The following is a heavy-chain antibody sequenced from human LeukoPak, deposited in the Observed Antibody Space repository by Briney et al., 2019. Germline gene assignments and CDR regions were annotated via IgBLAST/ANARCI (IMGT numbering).Heavy chain of an antibody. CDR1: GGSIDITNY. D-gene: IGHD2-2*01. V-gene: IGHV4-4*02. J-gene: IGHJ4*02. CDR2: ISHSGTT. CDR3: ARESRPFCPFAY. Sequence: SETLSLTCGVSGGSIDITNYWSWVRQAPGKGLEWIGEISHSGTTNYNPSLRSRVAMSFDKANNQFSLSMTSVNSAVTAVSYCARESRPFCPFAYWGQGVLVIVSS.